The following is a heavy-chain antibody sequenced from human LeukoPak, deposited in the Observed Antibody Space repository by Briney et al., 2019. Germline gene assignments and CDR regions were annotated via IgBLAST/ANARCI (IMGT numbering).Heavy chain of an antibody. J-gene: IGHJ5*02. CDR1: GGSISSGGYS. Sequence: SQTLSLTCAVSGGSISSGGYSWTWIRQPPGKGLEWIGSIYHSGSTYYNPSLKSRVTISVDTSKNQFSLKLSSVTAADTAVYYCARGGFILFDPWGQGTLVTVSS. D-gene: IGHD3-16*01. CDR3: ARGGFILFDP. CDR2: IYHSGST. V-gene: IGHV4-30-2*01.